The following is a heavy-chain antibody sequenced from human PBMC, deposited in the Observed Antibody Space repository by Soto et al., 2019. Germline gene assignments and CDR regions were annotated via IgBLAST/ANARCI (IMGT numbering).Heavy chain of an antibody. Sequence: PSETLSLTCTVSGGSVSSGSYYWTWIRQPPGKGLEWIGYIYYSGSTNYNPSLKSRVTISLDTSNNQFSLRLSSVTAADTAVYYCARTFCSTTSCQAHDMDVWGQGTTVRVSS. CDR2: IYYSGST. V-gene: IGHV4-61*01. CDR1: GGSVSSGSYY. J-gene: IGHJ6*02. D-gene: IGHD2-2*01. CDR3: ARTFCSTTSCQAHDMDV.